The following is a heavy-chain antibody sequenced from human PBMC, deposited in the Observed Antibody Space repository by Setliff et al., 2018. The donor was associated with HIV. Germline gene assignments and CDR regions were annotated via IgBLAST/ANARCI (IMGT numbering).Heavy chain of an antibody. D-gene: IGHD4-17*01. V-gene: IGHV4-39*01. CDR2: IYFSGST. J-gene: IGHJ5*02. CDR3: ARHRSYGDYDPNWFDP. Sequence: PSETLSPTCTVSGGSLSTSSFYWGWIRQPPGKGLQWIGSIYFSGSTYYNPSLKSRVTISVDTSKNQLSLKLRSVTAADTGIYYCARHRSYGDYDPNWFDPWGQGTLVTVSS. CDR1: GGSLSTSSFY.